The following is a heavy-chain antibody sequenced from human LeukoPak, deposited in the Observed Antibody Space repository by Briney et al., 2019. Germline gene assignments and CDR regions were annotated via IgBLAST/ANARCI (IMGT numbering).Heavy chain of an antibody. Sequence: GGSLRLSCAASGFTFSSYEMNWVRQTPGEGLEWVSCISSSGSTIYYADSVKGRFTISRDNAKNSLDLQMNSLRAEDTAVYYCAKDYTRSWTGRGFDIWGQGTMITVSS. CDR3: AKDYTRSWTGRGFDI. CDR1: GFTFSSYE. V-gene: IGHV3-48*03. D-gene: IGHD3/OR15-3a*01. J-gene: IGHJ3*02. CDR2: ISSSGSTI.